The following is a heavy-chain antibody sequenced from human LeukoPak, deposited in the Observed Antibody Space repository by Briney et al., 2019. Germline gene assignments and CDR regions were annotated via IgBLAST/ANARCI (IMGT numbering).Heavy chain of an antibody. CDR2: MIPIFGTA. Sequence: EASVKVSCKASGGTFSSYAISWVRQAPGQGLEWMGGMIPIFGTANYAQKFQGRVTITADESTSTAYMELSSLRSEDTAVYYCARPSIDFWSGYYTPFDYWGQGTLVTVSS. CDR3: ARPSIDFWSGYYTPFDY. D-gene: IGHD3-3*01. V-gene: IGHV1-69*13. CDR1: GGTFSSYA. J-gene: IGHJ4*02.